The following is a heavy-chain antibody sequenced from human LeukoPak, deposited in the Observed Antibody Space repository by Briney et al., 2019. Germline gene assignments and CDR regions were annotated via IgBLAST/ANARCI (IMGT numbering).Heavy chain of an antibody. V-gene: IGHV3-23*01. J-gene: IGHJ6*02. CDR3: AKAPAPYYYYYGLDV. CDR1: GFTFSSYV. CDR2: ISDNGVTR. Sequence: GGSLRLSCAASGFTFSSYVMTWVRQAPGKGLEWVSSISDNGVTRYYADSVKGRFTISRDNSDNTVYLQMNSLRAEDTAIYYCAKAPAPYYYYYGLDVWGQGTAVTVSS.